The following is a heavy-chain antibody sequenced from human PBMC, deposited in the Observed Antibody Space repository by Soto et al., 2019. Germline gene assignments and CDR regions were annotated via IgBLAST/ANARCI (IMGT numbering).Heavy chain of an antibody. CDR1: GGIFSSFS. D-gene: IGHD2-2*01. J-gene: IGHJ5*02. V-gene: IGHV1-69*01. CDR3: ARGPILPGATSWLDP. Sequence: QVQLVQSGAEVKTPGSSVEVSCKASGGIFSSFSITWVRQVPGHGLEWMGGIIPMTGTPNYAEKFQGRLTLTADASTTTAYVVLSSLKSEDTVVYYCARGPILPGATSWLDPWGQGTVVIVSS. CDR2: IIPMTGTP.